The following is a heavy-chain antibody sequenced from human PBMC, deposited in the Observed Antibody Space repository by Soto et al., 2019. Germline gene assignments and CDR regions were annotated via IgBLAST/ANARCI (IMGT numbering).Heavy chain of an antibody. J-gene: IGHJ4*02. CDR1: GGSISSDY. D-gene: IGHD3-10*01. V-gene: IGHV4-59*08. CDR2: IHSGST. Sequence: QVQLRESSPGLVKSSGTLSLTCTVSGGSISSDYWNWIRQPPGKGLEWIGYIHSGSTTYSASLRSRVTISVDTSKNQFSLKLSSVTAADTAVYFCARHDGSRSTDYWGQGTLVTVSS. CDR3: ARHDGSRSTDY.